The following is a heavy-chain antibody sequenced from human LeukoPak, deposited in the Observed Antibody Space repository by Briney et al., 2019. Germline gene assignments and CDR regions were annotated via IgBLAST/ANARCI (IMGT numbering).Heavy chain of an antibody. CDR1: GGSFSGCY. Sequence: SETLSLTCAVYGGSFSGCYWSWIRQPPGKGLEWIGEINHSGSTNYNPSLKSRVTISVDTSKNQFSLKLSSVTAADTAVYYCARGVDYYGSGSYSYYYYYMDVWGKGTTVTVSS. CDR3: ARGVDYYGSGSYSYYYYYMDV. D-gene: IGHD3-10*01. CDR2: INHSGST. V-gene: IGHV4-34*01. J-gene: IGHJ6*03.